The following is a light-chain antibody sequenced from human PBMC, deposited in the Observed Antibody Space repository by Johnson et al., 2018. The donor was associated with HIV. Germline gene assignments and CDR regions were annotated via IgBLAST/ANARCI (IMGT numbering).Light chain of an antibody. CDR2: DNN. J-gene: IGLJ1*01. CDR3: GTWDSSLSAHYI. V-gene: IGLV1-51*01. CDR1: SSNIGNNY. Sequence: QLVLTQPPSVSAAPGEKVTISCSGSSSNIGNNYVSWYQQFPGTAHKLLIYDNNKRPSGVPDRFSDSKSGTSATLGITGLQTGDEADYYCGTWDSSLSAHYIFGTGTKVTVL.